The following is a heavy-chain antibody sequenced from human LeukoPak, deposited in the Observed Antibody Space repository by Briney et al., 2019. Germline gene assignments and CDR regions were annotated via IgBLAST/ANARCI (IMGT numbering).Heavy chain of an antibody. CDR3: ARDRSVVVPAAITNYYYGMDV. Sequence: PWVSLTLTCAASGFTFNSYAMHWLRQAPGKGLEWVAVISYGGSNKYSANYVKGRYTISRDNSKNTLYLQMNSLSAEDTAVYYCARDRSVVVPAAITNYYYGMDVWGQGTTVTVSS. V-gene: IGHV3-30-3*01. D-gene: IGHD2-2*01. J-gene: IGHJ6*02. CDR2: ISYGGSNK. CDR1: GFTFNSYA.